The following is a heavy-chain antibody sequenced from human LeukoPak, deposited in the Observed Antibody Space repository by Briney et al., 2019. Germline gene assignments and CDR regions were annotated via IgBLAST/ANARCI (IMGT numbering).Heavy chain of an antibody. CDR1: GFTFSNYW. V-gene: IGHV3-7*01. CDR2: IKQDGSEK. D-gene: IGHD5-18*01. CDR3: AGEKSERAMVPWYCSDYMDF. Sequence: GGSLRLSCAASGFTFSNYWMTWVRQAPGKGLEWVANIKQDGSEKYYVDSVKGRFTISRDNAKNSLFLQMNSLRAEDTAVYYCAGEKSERAMVPWYCSDYMDFGGKGPRVTVS. J-gene: IGHJ6*03.